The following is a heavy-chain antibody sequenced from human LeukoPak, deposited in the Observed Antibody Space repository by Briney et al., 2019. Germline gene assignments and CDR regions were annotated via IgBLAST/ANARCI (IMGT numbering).Heavy chain of an antibody. CDR1: GFTFSSYS. CDR2: ISSSSSYI. CDR3: ARNNYGGNFPWD. V-gene: IGHV3-21*01. Sequence: PGGSLRLSCAASGFTFSSYSMNWVRQAPGKGLEWVSFISSSSSYIYYADSVKGRFTISRDNSKNSLYLQMNSLGAEDTAVYYCARNNYGGNFPWDWGQGTLVTVSS. J-gene: IGHJ4*02. D-gene: IGHD4-23*01.